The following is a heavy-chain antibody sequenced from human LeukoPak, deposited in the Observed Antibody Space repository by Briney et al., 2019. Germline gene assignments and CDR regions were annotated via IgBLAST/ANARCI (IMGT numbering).Heavy chain of an antibody. J-gene: IGHJ5*02. Sequence: SETLSLTCAVYGGSFSGYYWSWIRQPPGKGLEWIGEINHSGSTNYNPSLKSRVTISVDTSKNQFSLKLSSVTAADTAVYYCASITMVRGVIIPGPRWFDPWGQGTLVTVSS. V-gene: IGHV4-34*01. CDR2: INHSGST. CDR1: GGSFSGYY. CDR3: ASITMVRGVIIPGPRWFDP. D-gene: IGHD3-10*01.